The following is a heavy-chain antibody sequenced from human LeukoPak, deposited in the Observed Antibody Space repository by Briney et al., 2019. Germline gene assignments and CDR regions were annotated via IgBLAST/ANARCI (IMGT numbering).Heavy chain of an antibody. V-gene: IGHV1-18*01. CDR1: GYTFTSYG. Sequence: GASVKVSCKASGYTFTSYGISWVRQAPGQGLEWMGWISAYNGNTNYAQKLQGRVTMTTDTSTSTAYMELRSLGSDDTAVYYCARDEGLTVTTGNFDYWGQGTLVTVSS. CDR2: ISAYNGNT. J-gene: IGHJ4*02. D-gene: IGHD4-17*01. CDR3: ARDEGLTVTTGNFDY.